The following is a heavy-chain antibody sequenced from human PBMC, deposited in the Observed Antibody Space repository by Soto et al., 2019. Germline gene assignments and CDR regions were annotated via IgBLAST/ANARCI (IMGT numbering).Heavy chain of an antibody. D-gene: IGHD3-9*01. V-gene: IGHV4-34*01. J-gene: IGHJ5*02. CDR2: INHSGST. Sequence: SETVSLTCAVYGGSFSGYYWSWVRQPPGKGLEWIGEINHSGSTNYNPSLKSRVTISVDTSKNQFSLKLSSVTAADTAVYYCARVPQYYDILTGWARGNWFDPWGQGTLVTVS. CDR3: ARVPQYYDILTGWARGNWFDP. CDR1: GGSFSGYY.